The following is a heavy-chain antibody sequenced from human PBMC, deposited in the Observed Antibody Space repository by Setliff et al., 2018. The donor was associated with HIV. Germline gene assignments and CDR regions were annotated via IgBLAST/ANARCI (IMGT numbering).Heavy chain of an antibody. CDR1: GYSISSGYY. D-gene: IGHD3-22*01. CDR3: ARDRRYYDSSGYWYNWFDP. Sequence: SETLSLTCAVSGYSISSGYYWGWIRQPPGKGLEWIGSIYHSGSTYYSPSLKSRVTISVDTSKNQFSLKLSSVTAADTAVYYCARDRRYYDSSGYWYNWFDPWGQGTLVTVSS. CDR2: IYHSGST. V-gene: IGHV4-38-2*02. J-gene: IGHJ5*02.